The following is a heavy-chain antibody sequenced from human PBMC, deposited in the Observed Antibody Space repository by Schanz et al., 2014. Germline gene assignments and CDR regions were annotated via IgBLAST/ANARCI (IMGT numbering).Heavy chain of an antibody. V-gene: IGHV1-69*04. Sequence: QVQLVQSGAEVKKPGSSVKVSCKASGGTFSSYAFSWVRQAPGQGLEWMGRIIPILDIADFAQRFQGRVTFKADKSTSTVYMELSSLRSEDTAVYYCARDHYPQLDGLDYWGQGTLVTVSS. D-gene: IGHD1-1*01. CDR2: IIPILDIA. CDR1: GGTFSSYA. CDR3: ARDHYPQLDGLDY. J-gene: IGHJ4*02.